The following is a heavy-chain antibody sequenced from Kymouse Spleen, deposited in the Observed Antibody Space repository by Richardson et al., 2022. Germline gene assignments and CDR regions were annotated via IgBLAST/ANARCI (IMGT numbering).Heavy chain of an antibody. CDR3: ARGVITMIVVVITQDTSIS. CDR2: INPSGGST. CDR1: GYTFTSYY. J-gene: IGHJ2*01. D-gene: IGHD3-22*01. V-gene: IGHV1-46*03. Sequence: QVQLVQSGAEVKKPGASVKVSCKASGYTFTSYYMHWVRQAPGQGLEWMGIINPSGGSTSYAQKFQGRVTMTRDTSTSTVYMELSSLRSEDTAVYYCARGVITMIVVVITQDTSISGAVAPWSLSPQ.